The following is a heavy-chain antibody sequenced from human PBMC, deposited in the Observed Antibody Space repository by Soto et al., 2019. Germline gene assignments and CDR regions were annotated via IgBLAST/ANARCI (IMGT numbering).Heavy chain of an antibody. CDR2: INPNSGGT. CDR3: ARDLATIVYEYYYGMDV. J-gene: IGHJ6*02. D-gene: IGHD5-12*01. Sequence: GASVKVSCKASGYTFTGYYMHWVRQAPGQGLEWMGWINPNSGGTNYAQKFQGWVTMTRDTSISTAYMELSRLRSDDTAVYYCARDLATIVYEYYYGMDVCGQGPTDTVSS. V-gene: IGHV1-2*04. CDR1: GYTFTGYY.